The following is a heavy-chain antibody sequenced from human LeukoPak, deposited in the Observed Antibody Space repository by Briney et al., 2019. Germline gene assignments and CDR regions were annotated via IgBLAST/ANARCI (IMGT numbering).Heavy chain of an antibody. J-gene: IGHJ4*02. CDR2: ISWNSGSI. CDR1: GFTFDDYA. CDR3: VRDPHALDY. V-gene: IGHV3-9*01. D-gene: IGHD2-2*01. Sequence: GGSLRLSCAASGFTFDDYAMHWVRQAPGKGLEWVSGISWNSGSIGYADSVKGRFTISRDNAKNSLYLQMNSLRAEDTAIYYCVRDPHALDYWGQGTLVTVSS.